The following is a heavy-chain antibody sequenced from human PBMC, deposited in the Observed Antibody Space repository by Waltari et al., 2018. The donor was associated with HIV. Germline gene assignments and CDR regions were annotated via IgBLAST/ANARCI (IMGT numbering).Heavy chain of an antibody. CDR2: IWHDANNQ. D-gene: IGHD2-2*01. CDR3: ARDSPAFSRGTEELDY. Sequence: QVQLVESGGGVVQPGKSLRLSCAASGFTFSSYAMHWVRKAPGKELAWVAVIWHDANNQYYADSVQGRFIISRDNSKNTLYLQMNRLRAEDTALYYCARDSPAFSRGTEELDYWGQGTRVTVSS. CDR1: GFTFSSYA. J-gene: IGHJ4*02. V-gene: IGHV3-33*01.